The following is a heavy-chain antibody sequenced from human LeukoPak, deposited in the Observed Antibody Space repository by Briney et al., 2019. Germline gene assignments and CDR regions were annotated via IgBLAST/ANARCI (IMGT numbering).Heavy chain of an antibody. CDR1: GFTFSSYG. D-gene: IGHD3-22*01. CDR2: IRYDGSNK. CDR3: AKDLALRYYYDSSGYLPFDY. Sequence: GGSLRLSCAASGFTFSSYGMHWVRQAPGKGLEWVAFIRYDGSNKYYADSVKGRFTISRDNSKNTLYLQMNSLRAEDTAVYYCAKDLALRYYYDSSGYLPFDYWGQGTLVTVSS. V-gene: IGHV3-30*02. J-gene: IGHJ4*02.